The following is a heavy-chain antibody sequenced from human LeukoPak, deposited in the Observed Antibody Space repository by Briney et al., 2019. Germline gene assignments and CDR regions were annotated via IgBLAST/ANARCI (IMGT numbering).Heavy chain of an antibody. CDR2: INGSGGST. V-gene: IGHV3-23*01. Sequence: GGSPRLSCAASGFTLSSHAMSWVRPAPGEGLGGVSAINGSGGSTYYADSVKGRFTISRDNSKNTLYLQMNSLRAEVTAVYYCAKVKRITMVRGALGAFDIWGQGTMVTVSS. CDR3: AKVKRITMVRGALGAFDI. CDR1: GFTLSSHA. D-gene: IGHD3-10*01. J-gene: IGHJ3*02.